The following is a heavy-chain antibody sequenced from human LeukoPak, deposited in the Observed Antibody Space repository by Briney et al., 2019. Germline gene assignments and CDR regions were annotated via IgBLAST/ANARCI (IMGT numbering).Heavy chain of an antibody. CDR3: ARDYFHGFAVTTGGFDY. D-gene: IGHD4-17*01. CDR1: GGTFSSYA. V-gene: IGHV1-69*04. J-gene: IGHJ4*02. CDR2: IIPILGIA. Sequence: SVKVSCKASGGTFSSYAISWVRQAPGQGLEWMGRIIPILGIANYAQKFQGRVTITADKSTSTAYMELSSLRSEDTAVYYCARDYFHGFAVTTGGFDYWGQGTLVTVSS.